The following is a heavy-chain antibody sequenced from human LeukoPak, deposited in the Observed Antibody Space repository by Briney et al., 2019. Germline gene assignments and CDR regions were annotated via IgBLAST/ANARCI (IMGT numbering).Heavy chain of an antibody. Sequence: SETLSLTCTVSGGSINNYYWSWIRQPAGKGLEWIGLIYSSGSTSYNPSLKSRVTMSVDTSKKQFSLRLSSVTAADTAVDYCARTPIYYFDNSGYYNWGQGTLVTVSS. CDR3: ARTPIYYFDNSGYYN. J-gene: IGHJ4*02. D-gene: IGHD3-22*01. CDR1: GGSINNYY. V-gene: IGHV4-4*07. CDR2: IYSSGST.